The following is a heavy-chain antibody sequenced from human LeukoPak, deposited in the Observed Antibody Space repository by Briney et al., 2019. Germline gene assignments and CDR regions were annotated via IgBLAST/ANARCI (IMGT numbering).Heavy chain of an antibody. V-gene: IGHV1-69*01. CDR2: IIPIFGTA. Sequence: ASVTVSCKASGGTFSSYAISWVRQAPGQGLEWMGGIIPIFGTANYAQKFQGRVTITADESTSTAYMELSSLRSEDTAVYYCASSGPYNWNDYYGMDVWGQGTTVTVSS. CDR3: ASSGPYNWNDYYGMDV. CDR1: GGTFSSYA. J-gene: IGHJ6*02. D-gene: IGHD1-1*01.